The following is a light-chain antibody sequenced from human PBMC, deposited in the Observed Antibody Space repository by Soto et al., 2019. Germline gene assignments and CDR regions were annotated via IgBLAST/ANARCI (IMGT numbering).Light chain of an antibody. J-gene: IGKJ5*01. Sequence: DIQMTQSPSSLSASVGDRVTITCQASQDISNYLNWYQQKPGKAPKFLIYDASNLETGVPSRFSGCGSGTYFTFTISSLQPEDSATYYCQQYDSLPITCGQGTRLDIK. CDR2: DAS. CDR1: QDISNY. V-gene: IGKV1-33*01. CDR3: QQYDSLPIT.